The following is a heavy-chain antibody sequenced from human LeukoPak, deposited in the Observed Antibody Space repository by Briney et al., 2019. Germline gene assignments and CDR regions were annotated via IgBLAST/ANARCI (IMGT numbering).Heavy chain of an antibody. D-gene: IGHD6-19*01. V-gene: IGHV1-8*01. Sequence: ASVKVSRKASGYTFTSYDINWVRQATGQGLEWMGWMNPNSGNTGYAQKFQGRVTMTRNTSISTAHMELSSLRSEDTAVYYCARAGGEEQWLGHCYYYGMDVWGQGTTVTVSS. J-gene: IGHJ6*02. CDR3: ARAGGEEQWLGHCYYYGMDV. CDR1: GYTFTSYD. CDR2: MNPNSGNT.